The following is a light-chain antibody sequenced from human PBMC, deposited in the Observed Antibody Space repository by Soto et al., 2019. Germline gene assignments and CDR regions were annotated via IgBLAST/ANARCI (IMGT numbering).Light chain of an antibody. CDR3: QQYDNWPPGT. J-gene: IGKJ1*01. CDR2: GAS. CDR1: QSVNIN. V-gene: IGKV3-15*01. Sequence: EVVMTQSPATLSVSPGERASLSCRASQSVNINLAWYQQKPGQAPRLLIYGASTRATGIPARFSGSGSGTEFTLTISSLQSGDFAFHYCQQYDNWPPGTFGQGTKVEIK.